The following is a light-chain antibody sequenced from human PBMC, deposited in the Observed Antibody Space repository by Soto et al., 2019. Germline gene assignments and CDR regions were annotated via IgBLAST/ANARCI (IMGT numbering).Light chain of an antibody. CDR3: QQFGT. CDR1: QGISSA. Sequence: AIQLTQSPSSLSASVGDRVTITCRASQGISSALAWYQQKPGKAPKLLIYDASSLESGVPSRFSGSGSGTDFTLTISSLQPEDFVTYYCQQFGTFGPGTKVDIK. V-gene: IGKV1-13*02. J-gene: IGKJ3*01. CDR2: DAS.